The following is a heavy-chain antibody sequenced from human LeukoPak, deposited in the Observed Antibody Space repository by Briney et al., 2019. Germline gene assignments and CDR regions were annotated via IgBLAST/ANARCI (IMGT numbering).Heavy chain of an antibody. CDR3: ARGLAVAGNFDY. CDR2: IYHSGST. V-gene: IGHV4-30-2*01. CDR1: GGSISSGGYS. Sequence: SETLSLTCAVSGGSISSGGYSWSWIRQPPGKGLEWIGYIYHSGSTYYNPSLKSRVTISVDRSKNRFSLKLSSVTAADTAVYYCARGLAVAGNFDYWGQGTLVTVSS. J-gene: IGHJ4*02. D-gene: IGHD6-19*01.